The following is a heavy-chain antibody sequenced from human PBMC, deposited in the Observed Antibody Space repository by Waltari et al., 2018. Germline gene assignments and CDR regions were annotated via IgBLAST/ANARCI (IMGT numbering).Heavy chain of an antibody. V-gene: IGHV3-30*18. CDR2: ILNDGTDK. CDR3: AKGLWELPPYYYYVMDV. Sequence: QVQLVESGGGVVQPGGSLRLSCAASGFTFNPFGMHWVRQAPGKGLEWVALILNDGTDKYYGDAVKGRFTISRDNSKNTLHLQMNTLRAEDTAVYYCAKGLWELPPYYYYVMDVWGQGTTVTVSS. CDR1: GFTFNPFG. J-gene: IGHJ6*02. D-gene: IGHD1-7*01.